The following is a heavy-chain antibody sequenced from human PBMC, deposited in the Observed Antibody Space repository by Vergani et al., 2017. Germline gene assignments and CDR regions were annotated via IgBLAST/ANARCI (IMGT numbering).Heavy chain of an antibody. CDR2: IQFDGSNQ. D-gene: IGHD3-16*01. V-gene: IGHV3-30*02. CDR1: GFTLSNYD. J-gene: IGHJ4*02. CDR3: AKHFRGWGIDY. Sequence: QVQLVESGGGVVQRGRSLRLSCATSGFTLSNYDMQWIRLGPGKGLEFVAFIQFDGSNQYYADSVKGRFTLSRDFSKNTLYLQMNSRRTDDTATYYFAKHFRGWGIDYWGQGTQVIVS.